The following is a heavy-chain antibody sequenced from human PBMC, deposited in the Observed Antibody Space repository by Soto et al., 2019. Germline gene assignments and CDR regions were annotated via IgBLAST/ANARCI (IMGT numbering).Heavy chain of an antibody. CDR3: ARESDHYQDFFQN. CDR1: GYPFPSFE. J-gene: IGHJ4*02. D-gene: IGHD3-22*01. Sequence: QVHLVQSGAEVKKPGASVKVSCKTSGYPFPSFEIHWIRQAPGQRPEWMGGISNAGSGSIKYSQRFQDRLTISGDKRATTGYMTLSSLTSEDTAIYYCARESDHYQDFFQNWGQGSLVTVSA. CDR2: ISNAGSGSI. V-gene: IGHV1-3*01.